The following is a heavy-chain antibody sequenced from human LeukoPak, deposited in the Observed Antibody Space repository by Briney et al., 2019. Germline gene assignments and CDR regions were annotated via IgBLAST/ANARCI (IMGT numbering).Heavy chain of an antibody. V-gene: IGHV4-59*06. CDR1: GGSISSYY. D-gene: IGHD2-8*01. J-gene: IGHJ3*02. Sequence: SETLSLTCTVSGGSISSYYWSWIRQHPGKGLEWIGYIYYSGSTYYHPSLKSRVAISVDTSKNQFSLKLSSVTAADTAVYYCARDHGVYAFDIWGQGTMVTVSS. CDR3: ARDHGVYAFDI. CDR2: IYYSGST.